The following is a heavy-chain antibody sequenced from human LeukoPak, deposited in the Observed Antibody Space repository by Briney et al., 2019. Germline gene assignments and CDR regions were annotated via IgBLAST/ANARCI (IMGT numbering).Heavy chain of an antibody. V-gene: IGHV1-69*05. CDR1: GGTFSSYA. Sequence: SVKVSCKASGGTFSSYAISWVRQAPGQGLEWMGGIIPIFGTANHAQKFQGRVTITTDESTSTAYMELSSLRSEDTAVYYCARVISYCSGGSCYQSGGNWFDPWGQGTLVTVSS. CDR2: IIPIFGTA. CDR3: ARVISYCSGGSCYQSGGNWFDP. D-gene: IGHD2-15*01. J-gene: IGHJ5*02.